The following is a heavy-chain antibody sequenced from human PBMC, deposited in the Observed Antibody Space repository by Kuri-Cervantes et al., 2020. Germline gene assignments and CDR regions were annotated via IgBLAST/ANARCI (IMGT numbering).Heavy chain of an antibody. CDR2: IKSRADGGAI. CDR3: TTEGAQWLVFSDAFDI. D-gene: IGHD6-19*01. CDR1: GFTFSSYA. Sequence: GESLKISCAASGFTFSSYAMSWVRQAPGKGLEWVGRIKSRADGGAIDYAAPVKGRFIISRDDSKNMLYLQMNSLKSEDTALYYCTTEGAQWLVFSDAFDIWGQGTMVTVSS. V-gene: IGHV3-15*01. J-gene: IGHJ3*02.